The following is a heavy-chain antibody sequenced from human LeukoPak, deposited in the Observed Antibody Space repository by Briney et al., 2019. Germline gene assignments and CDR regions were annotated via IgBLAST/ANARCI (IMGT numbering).Heavy chain of an antibody. CDR3: ARWGPHCSDSTCDRYFYGMDV. Sequence: PGGSLRLSCVTSGFTFNHYWMSWVRQAPGKGLEWVANIDQDGREKFYMDSPKGRFTVSRDNAKNSLHLQMNSLRPEDTAIHYCARWGPHCSDSTCDRYFYGMDVWGQGTTVTVSS. CDR2: IDQDGREK. CDR1: GFTFNHYW. V-gene: IGHV3-7*04. J-gene: IGHJ6*02. D-gene: IGHD2-15*01.